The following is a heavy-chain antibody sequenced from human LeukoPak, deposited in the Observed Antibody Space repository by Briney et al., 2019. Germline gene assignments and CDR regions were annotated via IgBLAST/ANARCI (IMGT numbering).Heavy chain of an antibody. Sequence: SETLSLTCTVSGGSISSGGYYWSWIRQPPGKGLEWIGYIYYSGSTYYNPSLKSRVTISVDRSKNQFSLKLSSVTAADTAVYYCARPNWYSSGWLDAFDIWGQGTMVTVSS. J-gene: IGHJ3*02. CDR2: IYYSGST. CDR3: ARPNWYSSGWLDAFDI. V-gene: IGHV4-30-2*01. D-gene: IGHD6-19*01. CDR1: GGSISSGGYY.